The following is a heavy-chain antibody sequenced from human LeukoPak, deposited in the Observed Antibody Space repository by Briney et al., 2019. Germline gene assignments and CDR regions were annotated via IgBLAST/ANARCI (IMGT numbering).Heavy chain of an antibody. CDR1: GYSISSSYY. D-gene: IGHD2-2*01. Sequence: SETLSLTCTVSGYSISSSYYWGWIRQPPGQGLEWIGSIYYSGSTYYNPSLKSRVTISVDTSKNQFSLKLSSVTAADTAVYYCASGSPYCSSTSCYSFWGQGTLVTVSS. V-gene: IGHV4-38-2*02. J-gene: IGHJ4*02. CDR2: IYYSGST. CDR3: ASGSPYCSSTSCYSF.